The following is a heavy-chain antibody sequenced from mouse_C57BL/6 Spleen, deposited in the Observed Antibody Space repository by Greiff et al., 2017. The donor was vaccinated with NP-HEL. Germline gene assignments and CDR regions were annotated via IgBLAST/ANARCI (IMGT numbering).Heavy chain of an antibody. CDR3: ARAGDGYYSYAMDS. CDR1: GFTFSDYG. CDR2: RSSGSRTL. D-gene: IGHD2-3*01. Sequence: EVQLVEPGGGLVKPGGSLKLSCAASGFTFSDYGMHWVRQAPEKGLEWVAYRSSGSRTLYYADTVEGRFTISRDNARNTLFLQMTSLRSEDTAMYYCARAGDGYYSYAMDSWGQGTSVNVSS. J-gene: IGHJ4*01. V-gene: IGHV5-17*01.